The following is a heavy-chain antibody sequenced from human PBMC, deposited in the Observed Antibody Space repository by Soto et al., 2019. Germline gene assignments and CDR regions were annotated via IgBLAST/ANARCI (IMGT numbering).Heavy chain of an antibody. CDR1: GGSISSGGYS. J-gene: IGHJ4*02. V-gene: IGHV4-30-2*01. CDR2: IYHSGTT. D-gene: IGHD1-26*01. Sequence: QLQLQASGSGLVTPSQTLSLTCAVSGGSISSGGYSWSWIRQPPGKGLEWIGYIYHSGTTYYNASLKSRVSRSGDRSKNQFSRKLRSVTAADTAVYYGARLYLGKHYCDYWGQGTLVTVSS. CDR3: ARLYLGKHYCDY.